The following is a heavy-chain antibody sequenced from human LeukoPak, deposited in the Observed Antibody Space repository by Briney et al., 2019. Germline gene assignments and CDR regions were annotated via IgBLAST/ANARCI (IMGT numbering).Heavy chain of an antibody. D-gene: IGHD5-24*01. V-gene: IGHV4-30-4*08. J-gene: IGHJ4*02. CDR2: IYYSGST. CDR1: GGSISSGDYY. Sequence: PSQTLSLTCTVSGGSISSGDYYWSWIRQPPGKGLEGIGYIYYSGSTYYNPSLKSRVTISVDTSKNQFSLKLSSVTAADTAVYYCARDERWLQSLDYWGQGTLVTVSS. CDR3: ARDERWLQSLDY.